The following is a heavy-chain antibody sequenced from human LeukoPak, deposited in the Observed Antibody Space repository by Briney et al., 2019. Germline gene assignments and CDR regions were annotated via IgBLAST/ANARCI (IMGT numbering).Heavy chain of an antibody. Sequence: PSQTLSLTCAISGDSVTSNSAAWNWIRQSPSRGLEWLGRTYYRSKWFNDYVVSVKSRMTINPDTSKNQIPLQLNSVTPEDTAVYYCARAITIIRGTLSPFDYWGQGTLVTVSS. V-gene: IGHV6-1*01. CDR3: ARAITIIRGTLSPFDY. CDR1: GDSVTSNSAA. CDR2: TYYRSKWFN. J-gene: IGHJ4*02. D-gene: IGHD3-10*01.